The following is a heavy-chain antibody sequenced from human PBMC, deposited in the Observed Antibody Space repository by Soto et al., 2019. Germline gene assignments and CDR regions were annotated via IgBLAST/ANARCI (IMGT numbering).Heavy chain of an antibody. V-gene: IGHV1-24*01. CDR1: GYTLTDLS. J-gene: IGHJ4*02. CDR2: FDPEDGET. Sequence: ASVKVSFKVSGYTLTDLSMQWVRQAPGKGLEWMGGFDPEDGETIYAQKFQGRVTMTEDTATDTAYMELSSLRSEDTAVYYCATHRSGRFLEWLPEGSLAYWGQGTLVTVSS. CDR3: ATHRSGRFLEWLPEGSLAY. D-gene: IGHD3-3*01.